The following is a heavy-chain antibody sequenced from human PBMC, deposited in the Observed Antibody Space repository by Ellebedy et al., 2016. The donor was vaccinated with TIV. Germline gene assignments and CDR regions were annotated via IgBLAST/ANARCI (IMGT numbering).Heavy chain of an antibody. Sequence: GESLKISXAASGFTFSRYDMHWVRQATGKGLEWVSGIGTAGETYYPGSVRDRFTISRENAKNSLYLQMNGLTAEDTAVYYCARGGPAMARGVSYGMEVWGKGTTVTVSS. CDR1: GFTFSRYD. D-gene: IGHD3-10*01. CDR3: ARGGPAMARGVSYGMEV. CDR2: IGTAGET. J-gene: IGHJ6*04. V-gene: IGHV3-13*01.